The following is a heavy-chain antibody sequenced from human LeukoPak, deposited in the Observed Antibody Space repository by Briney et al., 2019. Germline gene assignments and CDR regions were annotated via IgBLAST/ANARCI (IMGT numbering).Heavy chain of an antibody. CDR2: INPSGGST. V-gene: IGHV1-46*01. J-gene: IGHJ4*02. CDR1: GYTFISYY. D-gene: IGHD4-17*01. Sequence: ASVKVSCKASGYTFISYYMHWVRQAPGQGLEWMGIINPSGGSTSNAQKFQGRVTMTRDTSTSTVYMELSSLRSEDTAVYYCARDLGTVTTFPYWGQGTLVTVSP. CDR3: ARDLGTVTTFPY.